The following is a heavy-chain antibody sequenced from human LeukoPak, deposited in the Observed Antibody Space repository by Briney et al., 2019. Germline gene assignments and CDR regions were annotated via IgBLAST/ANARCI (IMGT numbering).Heavy chain of an antibody. CDR2: IWYDGSNE. Sequence: PGGSLRLSCAASGFTFSSYGMHWVRQAPGKGLEWVAVIWYDGSNEYYADSVKGRFTISRDNSKNTLYLQMNSLRAEDTAVYYCARAHYYDSSDDAFDIWGQGTMVTVSS. CDR3: ARAHYYDSSDDAFDI. D-gene: IGHD3-22*01. J-gene: IGHJ3*02. CDR1: GFTFSSYG. V-gene: IGHV3-33*01.